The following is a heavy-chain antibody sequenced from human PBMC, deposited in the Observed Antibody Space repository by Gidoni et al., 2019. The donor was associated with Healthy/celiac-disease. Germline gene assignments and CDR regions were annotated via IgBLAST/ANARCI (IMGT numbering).Heavy chain of an antibody. CDR2: IYYSGGT. CDR3: ARPGRITMS. CDR1: GGSISSSSYY. D-gene: IGHD3-10*02. J-gene: IGHJ4*02. Sequence: QLQLQESGPGLVKPSETLSLTCTVSGGSISSSSYYWGGIRQPPGKGLEWIGSIYYSGGTYYNRTLKRRVTISVETAKNQFSLKLSSVTAADTAVYYCARPGRITMSWGQGTLVTVSS. V-gene: IGHV4-39*01.